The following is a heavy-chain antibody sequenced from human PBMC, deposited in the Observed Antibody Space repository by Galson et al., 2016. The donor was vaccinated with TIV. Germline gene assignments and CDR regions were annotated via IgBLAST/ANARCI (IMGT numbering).Heavy chain of an antibody. CDR3: ARNNWNYEGAFDI. V-gene: IGHV3-7*01. Sequence: CAASGFTFSSYWLSWVRQAPGKGLEWVANIKQDGSEKHYVDSVKGRFTISRDNAKNSLYLQMNSLRAEDTAVYYCARNNWNYEGAFDIWGQGTMVTVSS. J-gene: IGHJ3*02. CDR2: IKQDGSEK. CDR1: GFTFSSYW. D-gene: IGHD1-7*01.